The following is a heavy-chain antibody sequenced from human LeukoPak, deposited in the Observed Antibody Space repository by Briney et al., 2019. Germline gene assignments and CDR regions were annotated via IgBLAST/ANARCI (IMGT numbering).Heavy chain of an antibody. D-gene: IGHD6-19*01. Sequence: GGSLRLSCVASGFTFDDFAMHWVRQAPGKGLEWVSGINWNSGTRAYADSVKGRFTISRDNAKNFVYLQMSSLRAEDTAFYYCAKDVDESVAGNNWFDPWGQGTLVTVSS. V-gene: IGHV3-9*01. CDR2: INWNSGTR. CDR3: AKDVDESVAGNNWFDP. J-gene: IGHJ5*02. CDR1: GFTFDDFA.